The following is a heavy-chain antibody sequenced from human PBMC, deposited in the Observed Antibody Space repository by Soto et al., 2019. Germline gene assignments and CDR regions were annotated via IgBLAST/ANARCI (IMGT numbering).Heavy chain of an antibody. CDR1: GFNVNSDY. CDR3: TRDGRGLGRLSLFEY. CDR2: IYSGETT. D-gene: IGHD2-21*02. V-gene: IGHV3-53*01. Sequence: ESGGGLIHPGGSLRLSCAASGFNVNSDYMNWVRQTPGKGLEWVASIYSGETTYYADSVRGRFTISGDKSKNTLYFQLSSLRIEDTAVYYCTRDGRGLGRLSLFEYWGQGVLVTVSS. J-gene: IGHJ4*02.